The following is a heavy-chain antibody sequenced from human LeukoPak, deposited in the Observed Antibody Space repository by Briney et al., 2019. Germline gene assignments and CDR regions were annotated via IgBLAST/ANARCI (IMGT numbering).Heavy chain of an antibody. D-gene: IGHD5-18*01. CDR3: ARGDTAMGFDY. CDR1: GGSFSGYY. CDR2: INHSGST. J-gene: IGHJ4*02. Sequence: PSETLSLTCAVYGGSFSGYYWSWIRQPPGKGLEWIGEINHSGSTNYNPSLKSRVTISVDTSKNQFSLKLSSVTAADTAVYYCARGDTAMGFDYWSQGTLVTVSS. V-gene: IGHV4-34*01.